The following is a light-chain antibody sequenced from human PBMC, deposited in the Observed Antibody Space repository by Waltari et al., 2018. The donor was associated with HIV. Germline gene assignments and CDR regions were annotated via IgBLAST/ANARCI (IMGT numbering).Light chain of an antibody. J-gene: IGLJ3*02. Sequence: QSVLTQPPSVSGAPGQRVTISCTGITSNIGAGYDVHWYQHLPGTALKLLIYGNDNRPARVPDRFSCSRSGTSSSLAITGRQAEDEAVYYCQSYDSSLSVNWVFGGGTKLTVL. V-gene: IGLV1-40*01. CDR2: GND. CDR3: QSYDSSLSVNWV. CDR1: TSNIGAGYD.